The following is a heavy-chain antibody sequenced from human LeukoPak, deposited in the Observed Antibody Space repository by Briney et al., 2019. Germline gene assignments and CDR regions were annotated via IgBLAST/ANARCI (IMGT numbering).Heavy chain of an antibody. D-gene: IGHD3-10*01. CDR3: ARAWFGESTKYYFDY. J-gene: IGHJ4*02. CDR2: INHSGST. Sequence: PSETLSLTCAVYGGSFSGYYWSWIRQPPGKGLEWIGEINHSGSTNYNPSLKSRVTISVDTSKNQFSLKLSSVTAADTAVYYCARAWFGESTKYYFDYWGQGTLVTVSS. V-gene: IGHV4-34*01. CDR1: GGSFSGYY.